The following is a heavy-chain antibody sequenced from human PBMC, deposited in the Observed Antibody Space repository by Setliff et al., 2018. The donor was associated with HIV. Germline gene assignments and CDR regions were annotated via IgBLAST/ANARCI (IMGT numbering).Heavy chain of an antibody. Sequence: SETLSLTCTVSGASIRSQYWSWIRKPPGKGLEWVGYISYSGSTNYNPSLESRVAMSVDTSKQQFSLEVSSVTAADTAVYYCARTRGYSYGTLAGFDYWGRGSLVTRLL. CDR2: ISYSGST. D-gene: IGHD5-18*01. J-gene: IGHJ4*01. CDR1: GASIRSQY. CDR3: ARTRGYSYGTLAGFDY. V-gene: IGHV4-59*11.